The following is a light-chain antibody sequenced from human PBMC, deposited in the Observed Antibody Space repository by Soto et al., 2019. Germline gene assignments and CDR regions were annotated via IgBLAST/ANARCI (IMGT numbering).Light chain of an antibody. J-gene: IGKJ1*01. CDR3: QQYNSYWT. CDR2: DAS. Sequence: DIQMTQSSSTLSASAGDRVTITCRASQSISSWLAWYQQKPGKAPKLLIYDASSLESGVPSRFSGSGSGTEFTLTISSLQPDDFATYYCQQYNSYWTFGQGTKVEIK. CDR1: QSISSW. V-gene: IGKV1-5*01.